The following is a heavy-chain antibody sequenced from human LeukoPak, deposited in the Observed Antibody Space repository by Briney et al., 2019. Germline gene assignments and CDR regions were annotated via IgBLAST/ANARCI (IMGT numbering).Heavy chain of an antibody. D-gene: IGHD1/OR15-1a*01. CDR3: ARVGTGTRSFDS. V-gene: IGHV1-18*01. CDR2: ISAYNGYT. J-gene: IGHJ4*02. CDR1: GYTFTTYD. Sequence: GASVKVSCKTSGYTFTTYDINWVRQAPGQGLEWMGRISAYNGYTNYGQKFQGGVTMTTDTSTNTAYMELRSLRSDDTAVYYCARVGTGTRSFDSWGQGTLVTVSS.